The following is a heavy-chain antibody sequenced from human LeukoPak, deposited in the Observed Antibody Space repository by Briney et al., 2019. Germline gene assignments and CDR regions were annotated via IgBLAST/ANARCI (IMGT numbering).Heavy chain of an antibody. J-gene: IGHJ4*02. CDR3: ARVAKERVGGVYYFDY. Sequence: GGSLRLSCAASGFTFSDHDMHWVRQATGKGLEWVSAIGTAGDTYYTGSVKGRFTISRENAKNSLYLQMNSLRAGDTAVYYCARVAKERVGGVYYFDYWGQGALVTVSS. CDR1: GFTFSDHD. V-gene: IGHV3-13*01. CDR2: IGTAGDT. D-gene: IGHD1-1*01.